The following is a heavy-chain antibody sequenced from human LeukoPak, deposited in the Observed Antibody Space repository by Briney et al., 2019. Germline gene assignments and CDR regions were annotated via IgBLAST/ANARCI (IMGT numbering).Heavy chain of an antibody. Sequence: PSETLSLTCTVSGVSISSSSYNWGWIRPPPGKGREWIGSIYYSGSTYYNPSLKSRVTISVDTSKNQFSLKLSSVTAADTAVYYCASPLCERAVTTCGFDGWGQGTMVTVA. CDR3: ASPLCERAVTTCGFDG. CDR2: IYYSGST. CDR1: GVSISSSSYN. D-gene: IGHD4-17*01. J-gene: IGHJ3*01. V-gene: IGHV4-39*01.